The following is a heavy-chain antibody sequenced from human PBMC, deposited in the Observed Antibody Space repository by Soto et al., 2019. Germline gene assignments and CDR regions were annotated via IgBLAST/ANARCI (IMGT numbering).Heavy chain of an antibody. V-gene: IGHV5-51*01. CDR1: GYSFTSYW. CDR2: IYPGDSDT. CDR3: ARHEYYYDSSGYPHYYFDY. Sequence: VESLKISCKGSGYSFTSYWIGWVRQMPGKGLEWMGIIYPGDSDTRYSPSFQGQVTISADKSISTAYLQWSSLKASDTAMYYCARHEYYYDSSGYPHYYFDYWGQGTLVTVSS. J-gene: IGHJ4*02. D-gene: IGHD3-22*01.